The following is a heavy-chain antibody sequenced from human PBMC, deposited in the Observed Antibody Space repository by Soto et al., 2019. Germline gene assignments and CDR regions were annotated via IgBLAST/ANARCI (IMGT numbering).Heavy chain of an antibody. D-gene: IGHD1-26*01. V-gene: IGHV1-18*01. CDR1: GYTFASYG. CDR2: INTYNGNI. J-gene: IGHJ4*02. Sequence: QVQLVQAGAEVKKPGASVKVSCKVSGYTFASYGISWARQAPGQGLEWMGWINTYNGNINYAQKLQGRVTMTTDTSTSTAYMELTSLRSDDTALYYCARERGGYQYFDYWGQGTLVTVSS. CDR3: ARERGGYQYFDY.